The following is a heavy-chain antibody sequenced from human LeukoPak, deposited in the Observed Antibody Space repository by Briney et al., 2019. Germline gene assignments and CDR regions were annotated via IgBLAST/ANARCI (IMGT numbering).Heavy chain of an antibody. CDR1: GGSFSGYY. CDR3: ARAINPNIVLMVYAKVYYMAV. CDR2: INHSGST. J-gene: IGHJ6*03. D-gene: IGHD2-8*01. Sequence: SETLSLTCAVYGGSFSGYYWSWIRQPPGKGLEWIGEINHSGSTNYNPSLKSRVTISVDTSKNQFSLKLSSVTAADTAVYYCARAINPNIVLMVYAKVYYMAVWAKGPRSPSP. V-gene: IGHV4-34*01.